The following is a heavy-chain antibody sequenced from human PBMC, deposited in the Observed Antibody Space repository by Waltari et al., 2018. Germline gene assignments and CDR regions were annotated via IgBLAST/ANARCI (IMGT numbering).Heavy chain of an antibody. Sequence: QVQLVQSGAEVKKPGASVKVSCKASGYTFTSYAMHWVRQTPGKRLEWMGWINAGNGNTKYSQKFQGRVTITRDTSARTSYMELSSLRSEDTAVYYFAILAGGVVPAAASFDYWGQGTLVTVSS. CDR3: AILAGGVVPAAASFDY. V-gene: IGHV1-3*01. CDR1: GYTFTSYA. D-gene: IGHD2-2*01. CDR2: INAGNGNT. J-gene: IGHJ4*02.